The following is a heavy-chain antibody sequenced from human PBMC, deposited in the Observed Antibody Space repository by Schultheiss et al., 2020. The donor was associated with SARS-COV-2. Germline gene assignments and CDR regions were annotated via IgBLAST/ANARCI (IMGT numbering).Heavy chain of an antibody. CDR1: GFTFSSYS. D-gene: IGHD6-13*01. CDR3: AKNLGKSIAAAGTY. V-gene: IGHV3-48*01. Sequence: GGSLRLSCAASGFTFSSYSMTWVRQAPGKGLEWVSYISGSSGTIFYADSMKGRFIISRHNSKNTLYLQMNSLRAEDTAVYYCAKNLGKSIAAAGTYWGQGTLVTVSS. CDR2: ISGSSGTI. J-gene: IGHJ4*02.